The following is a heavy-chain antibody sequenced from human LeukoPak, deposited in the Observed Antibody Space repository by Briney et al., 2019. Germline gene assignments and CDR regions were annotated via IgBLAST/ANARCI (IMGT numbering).Heavy chain of an antibody. Sequence: GGSLRLSCAASGFTIDTYSMNWVRQAPGKGLEWVSSISTGSSYMYYADSVKGRFTISRDNAKSSLYLQMDSLTVDDTAVYYCARHDLLSGYYSLDYWGQGTLVTVSS. CDR2: ISTGSSYM. CDR1: GFTIDTYS. J-gene: IGHJ4*02. V-gene: IGHV3-21*06. D-gene: IGHD3-3*01. CDR3: ARHDLLSGYYSLDY.